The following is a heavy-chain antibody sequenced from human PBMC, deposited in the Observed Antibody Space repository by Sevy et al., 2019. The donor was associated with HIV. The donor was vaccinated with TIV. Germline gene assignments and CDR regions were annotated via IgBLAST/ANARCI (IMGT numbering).Heavy chain of an antibody. CDR2: ISTYNGNT. D-gene: IGHD3-22*01. CDR3: ARGYYYSFDI. J-gene: IGHJ3*02. Sequence: ASVKVSCKTSGYTFTSFGISWVRQAPGQGLEWMGWISTYNGNTNYAQKLQGRVTMTTDTSTNTAYMELRSLRSDDTAVYNCARGYYYSFDIWGQGTMVTVSS. V-gene: IGHV1-18*01. CDR1: GYTFTSFG.